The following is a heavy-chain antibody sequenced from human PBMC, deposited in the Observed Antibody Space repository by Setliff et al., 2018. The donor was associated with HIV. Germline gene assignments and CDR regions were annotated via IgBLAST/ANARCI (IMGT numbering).Heavy chain of an antibody. CDR3: VRELGRPGSWYFDL. CDR1: GFTFSTYD. CDR2: IGAAGGT. D-gene: IGHD7-27*01. Sequence: PGGSLRLSCAASGFTFSTYDMHWVRQPTGKGLEWVSVIGAAGGTSYRNSVEGQFIVSRENAKNSLYLQMNNLRAGDTAVYYCVRELGRPGSWYFDLWGRGTLVTVSS. J-gene: IGHJ2*01. V-gene: IGHV3-13*01.